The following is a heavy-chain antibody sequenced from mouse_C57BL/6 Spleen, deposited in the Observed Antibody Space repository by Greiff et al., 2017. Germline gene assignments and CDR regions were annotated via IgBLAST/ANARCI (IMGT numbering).Heavy chain of an antibody. CDR1: GYTFPSYW. Sequence: QVQLQQPGAELVKPGASVKMSCKASGYTFPSYWITWVQQRPGQGLEWIGDIYPGSGSTNYNEKFKSKATLTVDTSSSTAYMQLSSLTSEDAAVYYCARGTTNLGYWGQGTTLTVSS. J-gene: IGHJ2*01. CDR3: ARGTTNLGY. CDR2: IYPGSGST. D-gene: IGHD1-1*01. V-gene: IGHV1-55*01.